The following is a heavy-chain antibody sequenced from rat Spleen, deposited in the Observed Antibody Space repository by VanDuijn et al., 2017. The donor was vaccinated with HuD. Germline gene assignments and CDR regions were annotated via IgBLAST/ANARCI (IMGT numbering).Heavy chain of an antibody. D-gene: IGHD1-7*01. J-gene: IGHJ3*01. CDR3: TRDTMEGWFAY. CDR1: GFSLTSYT. Sequence: QVHLRESGPGLVQPSQTLSLTCTVSGFSLTSYTVSWVRQPPGKGLEWIAAISSGGNTYYNSALKSRLSISRDTSKNQVFLKMNSLQTDDTGTYYCTRDTMEGWFAYWGQGTLVTVSS. V-gene: IGHV2-6*01. CDR2: ISSGGNT.